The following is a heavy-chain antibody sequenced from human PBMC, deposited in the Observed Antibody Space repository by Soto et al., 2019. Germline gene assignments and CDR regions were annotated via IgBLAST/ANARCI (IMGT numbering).Heavy chain of an antibody. Sequence: GGSLRLSCTASGFTFGDYFMICLRQAPGKGLEWVSYISSSSSYTNYADSVKGRFTISRDNAKNSLYLQMNSLRAEDTAVSYRARGVPDFDYWGQGTLVTVSS. CDR1: GFTFGDYF. D-gene: IGHD3-16*01. CDR2: ISSSSSYT. V-gene: IGHV3-11*06. J-gene: IGHJ4*02. CDR3: ARGVPDFDY.